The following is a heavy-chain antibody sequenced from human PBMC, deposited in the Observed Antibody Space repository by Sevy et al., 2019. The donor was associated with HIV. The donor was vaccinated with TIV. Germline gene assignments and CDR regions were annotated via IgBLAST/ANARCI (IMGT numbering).Heavy chain of an antibody. Sequence: SETLSLTCTVSGGSISSYYWSWIRQPPGKGLEWIGYIYYSGSTNYNPSLKSRVTISVDTSKNQFSLKLSSVTAADAAVYYCARDNSSGLMPDYWGQGTLVTVSS. CDR2: IYYSGST. V-gene: IGHV4-59*01. D-gene: IGHD3-22*01. CDR1: GGSISSYY. CDR3: ARDNSSGLMPDY. J-gene: IGHJ4*02.